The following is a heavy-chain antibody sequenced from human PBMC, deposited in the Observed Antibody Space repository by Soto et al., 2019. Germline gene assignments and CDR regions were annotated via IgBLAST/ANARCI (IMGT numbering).Heavy chain of an antibody. V-gene: IGHV1-69*13. Sequence: SVKVSCKASGDTFSSYAISWVRQAPGKGLEWMGKIIPTFGRTNYAQKFQGRLTISADDSTSTAYMELSSLLSEDTAVYYCARDPLSSFAMDVWGQGTTVTV. CDR2: IIPTFGRT. CDR3: ARDPLSSFAMDV. J-gene: IGHJ6*02. D-gene: IGHD3-10*02. CDR1: GDTFSSYA.